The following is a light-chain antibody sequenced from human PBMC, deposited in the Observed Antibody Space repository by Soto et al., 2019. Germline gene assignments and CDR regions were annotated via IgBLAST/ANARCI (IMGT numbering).Light chain of an antibody. J-gene: IGLJ3*02. CDR1: SSDVGGYNY. CDR2: EVS. Sequence: QSALTQPASVSGSPGQSITISCTGTSSDVGGYNYVSWYQQHPGKVPKLMIYEVSYRPSGVSNRFSGSKSGNTASLTISGLQAEDEADYYCTSYTTISTLAFGGGTKATVL. V-gene: IGLV2-14*01. CDR3: TSYTTISTLA.